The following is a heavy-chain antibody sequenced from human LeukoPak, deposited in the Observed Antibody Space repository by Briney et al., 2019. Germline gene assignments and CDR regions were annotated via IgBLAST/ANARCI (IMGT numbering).Heavy chain of an antibody. CDR3: ARCGSTSCYTGDWFDP. CDR2: INPNSGGT. V-gene: IGHV1-2*02. Sequence: ASVKVSCKASGYAFTGYYMHWVRQAPGQGLEWMGWINPNSGGTNYAQKFQGRVTMTRDTSISTAYMELSRLRSDDTAVYYCARCGSTSCYTGDWFDPWGQGTLVPVSS. J-gene: IGHJ5*02. CDR1: GYAFTGYY. D-gene: IGHD2-2*02.